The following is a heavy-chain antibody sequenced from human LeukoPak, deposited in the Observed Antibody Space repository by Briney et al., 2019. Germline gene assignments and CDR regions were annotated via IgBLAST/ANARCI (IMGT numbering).Heavy chain of an antibody. D-gene: IGHD2/OR15-2a*01. V-gene: IGHV4-59*01. CDR1: GGSITCFY. J-gene: IGHJ2*01. CDR3: VIKNNLGRCNSLATCRYWRFDV. CDR2: NYNTGST. Sequence: KPLQTLSPPRIVSGGSITCFYWSWIQQPPRKGQVWMGDNYNTGSTNYNPSLKSRVAVSVDMSKKRFSLKLSSVTAADTAVYYCVIKNNLGRCNSLATCRYWRFDVWGRGTLVTVSS.